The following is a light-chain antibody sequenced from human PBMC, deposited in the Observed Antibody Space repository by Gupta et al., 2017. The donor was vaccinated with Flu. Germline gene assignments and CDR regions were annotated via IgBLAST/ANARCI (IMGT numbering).Light chain of an antibody. CDR1: QSISSY. V-gene: IGKV1-39*01. CDR3: QQSYSIPWT. J-gene: IGKJ1*01. CDR2: GAT. Sequence: GDRVTITCRASQSISSYLNWYHHKPGKAPKLLIYGATNLQSGVPSRFSGSGSGTDFTLTISSLQPEDFATYFCQQSYSIPWTFGQGTKVEIK.